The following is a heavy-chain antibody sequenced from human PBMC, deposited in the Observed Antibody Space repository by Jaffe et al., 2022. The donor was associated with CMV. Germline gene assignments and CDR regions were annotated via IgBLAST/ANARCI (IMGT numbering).Heavy chain of an antibody. J-gene: IGHJ6*02. CDR1: GFTFSSYS. CDR3: ARDGYYDSSDIKDYYYYGMDV. CDR2: ISSSSSYI. D-gene: IGHD3-22*01. V-gene: IGHV3-21*01. Sequence: EVQLVESGGGLVKPGGSLRLSCAASGFTFSSYSMNWVRQAPGKGLEWVSSISSSSSYIYYADSVKGRFTISRDNAKNSLYLQMNSLRAEDTAVYYCARDGYYDSSDIKDYYYYGMDVWGQGTTVTVSS.